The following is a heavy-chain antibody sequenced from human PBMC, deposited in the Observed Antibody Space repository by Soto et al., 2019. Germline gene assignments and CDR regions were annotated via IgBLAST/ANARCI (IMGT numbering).Heavy chain of an antibody. Sequence: ASVKVSCKASGYTFTSYAMHWVRQAPGQRLEWMGWINAGNGNTKYSQKFQGRVTITRDTSASTAYMELSSLRSEDTAVYYCARSDYDYVWGSYRYYFDYWGQGTPVPVSP. D-gene: IGHD3-16*02. J-gene: IGHJ4*02. CDR1: GYTFTSYA. CDR2: INAGNGNT. V-gene: IGHV1-3*01. CDR3: ARSDYDYVWGSYRYYFDY.